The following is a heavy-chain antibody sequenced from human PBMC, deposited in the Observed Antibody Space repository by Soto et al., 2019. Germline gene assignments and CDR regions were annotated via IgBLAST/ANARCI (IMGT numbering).Heavy chain of an antibody. CDR2: IIPIFGTS. CDR1: GGTFSSYA. J-gene: IGHJ5*02. V-gene: IGHV1-69*06. Sequence: SVNVSCKASGGTFSSYAISWVRQAPGEGLEWMGGIIPIFGTSNYAQKFQGRVTITADKSTSTAYMELSSLRSEDTAVYYCARVAAMVTGWCERWGQGKLVSVSP. CDR3: ARVAAMVTGWCER. D-gene: IGHD5-18*01.